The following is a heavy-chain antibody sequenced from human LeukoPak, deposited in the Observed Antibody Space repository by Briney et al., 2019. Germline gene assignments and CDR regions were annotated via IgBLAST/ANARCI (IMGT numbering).Heavy chain of an antibody. D-gene: IGHD6-19*01. CDR3: AKGRQWLVLIDY. J-gene: IGHJ4*02. CDR1: GFTFSSYA. V-gene: IGHV3-23*01. Sequence: GGSLRLSCAASGFTFSSYAMSWVRQAPGKGLEWVSAISGSGGSTYYADSVKGRFTISRDNSKNTLYLQMNSLRTEDTAVYYCAKGRQWLVLIDYRGQGTLVTVSS. CDR2: ISGSGGST.